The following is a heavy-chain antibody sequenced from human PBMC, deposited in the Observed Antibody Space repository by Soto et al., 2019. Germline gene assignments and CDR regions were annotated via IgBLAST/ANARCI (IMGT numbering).Heavy chain of an antibody. CDR3: AHGDPLDFHY. CDR2: IYWNGIE. J-gene: IGHJ4*02. V-gene: IGHV2-5*01. D-gene: IGHD3-10*01. CDR1: GFSLSSSGEA. Sequence: QITLKESGPALVKPTQTLTLTCTFSGFSLSSSGEAVGWIRQPPGKALEWLALIYWNGIERYSPSLKSRLTITKDTSKNQVVLTVTKMDPVDTATYFCAHGDPLDFHYWGPGTLVTVSP.